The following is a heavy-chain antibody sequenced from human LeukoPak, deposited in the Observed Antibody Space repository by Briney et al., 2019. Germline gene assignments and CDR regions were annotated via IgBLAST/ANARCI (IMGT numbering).Heavy chain of an antibody. D-gene: IGHD1-14*01. CDR2: ISAYNGNT. Sequence: GASVKVSCKAFGYTFTSYGISWVRQAPGQGLEWMGWISAYNGNTNYAQKLQGRVTMTTDTSTSTAHMELRSLRSDDTAVYYCARTSTGGSYYYYYGMDVWGQGTTVTVSS. J-gene: IGHJ6*02. CDR3: ARTSTGGSYYYYYGMDV. V-gene: IGHV1-18*01. CDR1: GYTFTSYG.